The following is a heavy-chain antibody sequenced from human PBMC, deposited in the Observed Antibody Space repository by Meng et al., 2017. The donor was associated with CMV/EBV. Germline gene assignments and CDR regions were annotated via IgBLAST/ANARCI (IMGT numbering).Heavy chain of an antibody. V-gene: IGHV1-69*01. J-gene: IGHJ4*02. D-gene: IGHD1-26*01. CDR2: IIPIFGTA. CDR3: ARDGKSIVGATHFDY. CDR1: GGTFSSYA. Sequence: SGGTFSSYAISWVRQAPGQGLEWMGGIIPIFGTANYAQKFQGRVTITADESTSTAYMELSSLRSENTAVYYCARDGKSIVGATHFDYWGQGTLVTVSS.